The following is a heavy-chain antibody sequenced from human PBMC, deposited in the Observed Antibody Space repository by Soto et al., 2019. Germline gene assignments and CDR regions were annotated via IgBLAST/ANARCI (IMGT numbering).Heavy chain of an antibody. CDR1: GGTFSSDA. V-gene: IGHV1-69*13. Sequence: SVKVSCKASGGTFSSDAISWVGQAPGQGLEWMGGIIPIFGTANYAQKFQGRVTITADESTSTAYMELSSLRSEDTAVYYCARDGPLYCSGGSCYSHWGQGTLVTVSS. CDR2: IIPIFGTA. J-gene: IGHJ4*02. D-gene: IGHD2-15*01. CDR3: ARDGPLYCSGGSCYSH.